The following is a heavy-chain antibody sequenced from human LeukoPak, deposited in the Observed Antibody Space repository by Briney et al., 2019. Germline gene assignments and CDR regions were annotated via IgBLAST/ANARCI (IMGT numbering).Heavy chain of an antibody. CDR1: GFTFSSYW. CDR3: ARARYGGNYYFDY. V-gene: IGHV3-74*01. CDR2: INSDGSST. J-gene: IGHJ4*02. D-gene: IGHD4-23*01. Sequence: GSLRLSCAASGFTFSSYWMHWVRQAPGKGLVWVSRINSDGSSTSYADSVKGRFTISRDNAKNTLYLQMNSLRAEDTAVYYCARARYGGNYYFDYWGQGTLVTVSS.